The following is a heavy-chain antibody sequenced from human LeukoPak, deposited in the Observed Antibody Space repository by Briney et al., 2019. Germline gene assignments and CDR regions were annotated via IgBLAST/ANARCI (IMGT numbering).Heavy chain of an antibody. CDR3: ARDGAAAGKGNWFDP. CDR2: IIPILGTA. V-gene: IGHV1-69*11. CDR1: GGTFSSYA. D-gene: IGHD6-13*01. Sequence: SVKVSCKASGGTFSSYAISWVRQAPGQGLEWMGRIIPILGTANYARKFQGRVTITTDESTSTAYMELSSLRSEDTAVYYCARDGAAAGKGNWFDPWGQGTLVTVSS. J-gene: IGHJ5*02.